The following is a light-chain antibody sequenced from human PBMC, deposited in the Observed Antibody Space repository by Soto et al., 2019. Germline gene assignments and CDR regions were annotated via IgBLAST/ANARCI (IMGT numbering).Light chain of an antibody. CDR3: CSYAGSSSV. CDR1: SSDVGGYDY. V-gene: IGLV2-11*01. Sequence: QSVLTQPRSVSGSPGQSVTISCTGTSSDVGGYDYVSWFQQHPGKAPKLLIFDVTKRPSGVPDRFSGSKSGNTASLTISGLQAEEEADYYCCSYAGSSSVFGTGTKLTVL. J-gene: IGLJ1*01. CDR2: DVT.